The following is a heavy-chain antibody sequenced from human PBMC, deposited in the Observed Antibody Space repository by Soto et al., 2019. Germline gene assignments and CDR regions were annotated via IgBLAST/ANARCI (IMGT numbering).Heavy chain of an antibody. J-gene: IGHJ4*02. CDR1: GFTFSSYA. V-gene: IGHV3-23*01. CDR2: ISGSGGST. D-gene: IGHD3-10*01. Sequence: EVQLLESGGGLVQPGGSLRLSCAASGFTFSSYAMSWVRQAPGKGLEWVSAISGSGGSTYYADSVKGRFTISRDNSKNTRYLQMNSLRAEDTAVYYCAKDGVLWFGESYFDYWGQGTLVTVSS. CDR3: AKDGVLWFGESYFDY.